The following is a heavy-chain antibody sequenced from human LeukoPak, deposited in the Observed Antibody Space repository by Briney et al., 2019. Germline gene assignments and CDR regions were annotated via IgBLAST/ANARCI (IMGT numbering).Heavy chain of an antibody. Sequence: SQTLSLTCTISGGSISSGGYYWSWIRQHPGKGLEWIGYIYYSGSTYYNPSLKSRVTISVDTSKNQFSLKLSSVTAADTAVYYCARGFAYYDFLGAWFDPWGQGTLVTVSS. CDR2: IYYSGST. D-gene: IGHD3-3*01. V-gene: IGHV4-31*03. J-gene: IGHJ5*02. CDR3: ARGFAYYDFLGAWFDP. CDR1: GGSISSGGYY.